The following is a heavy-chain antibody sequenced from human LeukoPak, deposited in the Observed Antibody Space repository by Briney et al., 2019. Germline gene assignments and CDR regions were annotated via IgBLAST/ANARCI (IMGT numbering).Heavy chain of an antibody. V-gene: IGHV1-46*01. J-gene: IGHJ6*02. CDR3: ARPSGSFHRYYYGMDV. CDR1: GYTFTSYY. CDR2: INPSGGST. D-gene: IGHD1-26*01. Sequence: ASVKVSCKASGYTFTSYYMHWVRQAPGQGLEWMGIINPSGGSTSYAQKFQGRVTMTRDTSTSTDYMELSSLRSEDTAVYYCARPSGSFHRYYYGMDVWGQGTTVTVSS.